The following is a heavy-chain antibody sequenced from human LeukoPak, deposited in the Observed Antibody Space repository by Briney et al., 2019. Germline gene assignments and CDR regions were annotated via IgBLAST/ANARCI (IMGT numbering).Heavy chain of an antibody. V-gene: IGHV3-33*01. D-gene: IGHD2-15*01. CDR1: GFTFSYYG. Sequence: GTSLRLSCAASGFTFSYYGFHWVRQTPGKGLEWVAVIYDDGRKKYYTDSVKGRFTISRDNSKNTLFLQMNSLRAEDTAVYYCARVARYCSGGSCYSVDYFDYWGQGTQVTVSS. J-gene: IGHJ4*02. CDR3: ARVARYCSGGSCYSVDYFDY. CDR2: IYDDGRKK.